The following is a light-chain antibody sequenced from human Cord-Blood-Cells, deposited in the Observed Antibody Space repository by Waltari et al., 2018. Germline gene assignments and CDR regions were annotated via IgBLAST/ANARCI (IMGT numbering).Light chain of an antibody. CDR1: SGHSSYA. J-gene: IGLJ3*02. CDR3: QTWGTGIQV. Sequence: QLVLTQSPSASASLGASVKLTCPLSSGHSSYAIAWHQQQPEKGPRYLMKLNSDGSHSKGDGIPDRFSGSSSGAERYLTISSLQSEDEADYYCQTWGTGIQVFGGGTKL. CDR2: LNSDGSH. V-gene: IGLV4-69*01.